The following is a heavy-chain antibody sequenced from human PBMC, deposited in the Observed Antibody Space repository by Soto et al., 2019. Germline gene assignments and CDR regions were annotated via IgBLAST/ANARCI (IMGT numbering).Heavy chain of an antibody. D-gene: IGHD3-10*01. Sequence: EVQLLESGGGLVQPGGSLRLSCAASGFTFNNYAMTWVRQAPGKGLEWGSAISGGGVTTSYADSVKGRSTVSRDGSKNALYVQMSSLRAEDTARYYCAKGRGGSGSLTPRVDFWGQGTLITVSS. J-gene: IGHJ4*02. CDR3: AKGRGGSGSLTPRVDF. CDR1: GFTFNNYA. CDR2: ISGGGVTT. V-gene: IGHV3-23*01.